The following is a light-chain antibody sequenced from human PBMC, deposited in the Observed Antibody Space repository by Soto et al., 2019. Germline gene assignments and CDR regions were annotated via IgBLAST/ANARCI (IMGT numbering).Light chain of an antibody. CDR3: QHYESSSSIT. J-gene: IGKJ5*01. Sequence: EILFTQSPGTPSFSPGERATLSCRSSQSVSANYLVWYQQSPGQAPRLLIYGASTRATGTPDRFSGSGSGTDFTLTITSLEPEDFAVYYCQHYESSSSITFGHGTRLEIK. V-gene: IGKV3-20*01. CDR2: GAS. CDR1: QSVSANY.